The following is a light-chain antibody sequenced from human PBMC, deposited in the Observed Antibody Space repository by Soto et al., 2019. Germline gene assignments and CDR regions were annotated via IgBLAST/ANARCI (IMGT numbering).Light chain of an antibody. CDR2: KTS. CDR3: QHWTDYSWT. Sequence: DIHMTQSPSTLSASEGDRVTITCRASQSLTMRLAWYQQKPGKAPNLLIYKTSSLESGVPSRFSGSGSGTEFTLTISSLQPDDFATYYCQHWTDYSWTFGQGTKVEVK. V-gene: IGKV1-5*03. CDR1: QSLTMR. J-gene: IGKJ1*01.